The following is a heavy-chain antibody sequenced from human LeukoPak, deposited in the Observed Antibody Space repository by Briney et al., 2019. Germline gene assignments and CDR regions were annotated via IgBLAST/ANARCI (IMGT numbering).Heavy chain of an antibody. Sequence: GGSLRLSCAASGFTFSSYAMSWVRQAPGKGLEWVSAISGSGGSTYYADSVKGRFTISRDNSKNTLYLQMNSLRDEDTAVYYCARDSFSIAAADFDYWGQGTLVTVSS. J-gene: IGHJ4*02. CDR3: ARDSFSIAAADFDY. D-gene: IGHD6-13*01. V-gene: IGHV3-23*01. CDR1: GFTFSSYA. CDR2: ISGSGGST.